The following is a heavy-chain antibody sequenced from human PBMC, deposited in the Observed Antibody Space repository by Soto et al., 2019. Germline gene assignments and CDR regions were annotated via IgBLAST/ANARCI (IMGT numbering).Heavy chain of an antibody. J-gene: IGHJ3*02. Sequence: GALRLSCAASGFTFSSYAMSWVRQAPGKGLEWVSAISGSGGSTYYADSVKGRFTISGDNSKNTLYLQMNSLRAEDTAVYYCATPSPGREDPGNPDAFDIWGQGTMVTVSS. CDR3: ATPSPGREDPGNPDAFDI. CDR2: ISGSGGST. V-gene: IGHV3-23*01. CDR1: GFTFSSYA. D-gene: IGHD1-26*01.